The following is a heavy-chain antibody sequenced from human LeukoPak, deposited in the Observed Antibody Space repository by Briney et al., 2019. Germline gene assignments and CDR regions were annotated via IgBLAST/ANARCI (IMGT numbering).Heavy chain of an antibody. CDR2: IIPIFGTA. CDR1: GGTFSSYA. V-gene: IGHV1-69*13. D-gene: IGHD6-19*01. Sequence: SVKVSCKASGGTFSSYAISWVRQAPGQGLEWMGGIIPIFGTANYAQKFQGRVTITADESTSTVYMELSSLRSEDTAVYYCARARGGQWLVLGYYFDYWGQGTLVTVSS. CDR3: ARARGGQWLVLGYYFDY. J-gene: IGHJ4*02.